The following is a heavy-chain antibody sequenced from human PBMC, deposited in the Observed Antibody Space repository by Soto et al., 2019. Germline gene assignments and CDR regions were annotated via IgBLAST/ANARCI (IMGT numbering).Heavy chain of an antibody. J-gene: IGHJ5*02. V-gene: IGHV3-48*02. CDR2: ISSGGSTI. CDR3: AIDGAYNRTYAWFDP. D-gene: IGHD1-20*01. Sequence: EVQLVESGGGLVQPGGSLRLSCAASGFTFSSYSMNWVRQAPGKGLEWVSYISSGGSTIYYADSVKGRFTIPRNNAKHALYLQMNSPRDEDTAVYYLAIDGAYNRTYAWFDPWRQGTRVTVSS. CDR1: GFTFSSYS.